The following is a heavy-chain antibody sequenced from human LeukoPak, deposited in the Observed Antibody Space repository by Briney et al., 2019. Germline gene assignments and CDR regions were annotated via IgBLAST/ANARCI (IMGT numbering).Heavy chain of an antibody. Sequence: PGGSLRLSCAASGFTFRNYWMHWVRQAPGKGLVWVSRIKGDGTHTIYADSVKGRFSIFRDNAKSTLYLQMRSLRADDTAVYYCVRDWDHFDFDSWGQGTLVTVSS. CDR1: GFTFRNYW. D-gene: IGHD1-26*01. CDR3: VRDWDHFDFDS. V-gene: IGHV3-74*01. J-gene: IGHJ5*01. CDR2: IKGDGTHT.